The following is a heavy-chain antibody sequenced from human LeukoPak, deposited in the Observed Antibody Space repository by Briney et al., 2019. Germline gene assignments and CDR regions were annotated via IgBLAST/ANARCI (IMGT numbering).Heavy chain of an antibody. D-gene: IGHD6-19*01. Sequence: SETLSLTCAVYGGSFSGYYWSWIRQPPGKGLEWIGEINHSGSTNYNPSLKSRVTISVDTSKNHFSLNLRSVTAADTAVYYCVRDSSGWYKSWFDPWGQGTLVTVSS. CDR2: INHSGST. V-gene: IGHV4-34*01. CDR3: VRDSSGWYKSWFDP. CDR1: GGSFSGYY. J-gene: IGHJ5*02.